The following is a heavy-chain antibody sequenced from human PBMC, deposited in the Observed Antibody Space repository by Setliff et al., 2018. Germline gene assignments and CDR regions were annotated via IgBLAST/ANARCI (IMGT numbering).Heavy chain of an antibody. CDR2: ISAYNGST. J-gene: IGHJ4*02. V-gene: IGHV1-18*01. Sequence: ASVKVSCKASGYTFTSYGISWVRQAPGQGLEWMGWISAYNGSTNYAQKLQGRVTMTTDTSTSTAYMELRSLRSDDTAVYYCARCRSMYYNFWSGYYPPDYWGQGTLVT. CDR3: ARCRSMYYNFWSGYYPPDY. D-gene: IGHD3-3*01. CDR1: GYTFTSYG.